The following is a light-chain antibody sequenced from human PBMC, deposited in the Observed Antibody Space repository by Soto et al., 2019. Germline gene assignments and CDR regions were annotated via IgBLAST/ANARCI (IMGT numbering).Light chain of an antibody. CDR1: QSVSDN. V-gene: IGKV3-15*01. CDR2: GTS. J-gene: IGKJ4*01. CDR3: QQYNNWPLT. Sequence: EIVMRQSPVTLSVSPGERATLSCRASQSVSDNLAWYQQKPGQAPRLLIYGTSTRATGIPASFSGSGSGTEFTLTISSLQSEDFAVYYCQQYNNWPLTFGGGTKVDSK.